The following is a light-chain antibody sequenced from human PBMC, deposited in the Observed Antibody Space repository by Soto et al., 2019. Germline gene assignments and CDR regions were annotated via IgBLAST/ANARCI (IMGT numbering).Light chain of an antibody. V-gene: IGLV2-8*01. CDR3: CSYAGIKNLGV. Sequence: QSALPQPPSASGSPGQSVPISCTGTSSDVGGYKYVSWYQQHPGKAPKDTIFEVNTPPSGVPDRFSGSKSVNTASLTVSGLPAEYEADYYCCSYAGIKNLGVFGTGTKVTVL. J-gene: IGLJ1*01. CDR1: SSDVGGYKY. CDR2: EVN.